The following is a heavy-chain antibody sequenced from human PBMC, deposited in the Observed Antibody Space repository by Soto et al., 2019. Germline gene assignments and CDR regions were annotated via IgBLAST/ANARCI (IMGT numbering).Heavy chain of an antibody. J-gene: IGHJ4*02. Sequence: SVKVSCKASGGTFSSYTISWVRQAPGQGLEWMGGIIPIFGTANYAQKFQGRVTITADESTSTAYMELSSLRSEDTAVYYCARGPYYYDSSGYYYEFDYWGQGTLVTVSS. D-gene: IGHD3-22*01. CDR3: ARGPYYYDSSGYYYEFDY. CDR2: IIPIFGTA. V-gene: IGHV1-69*13. CDR1: GGTFSSYT.